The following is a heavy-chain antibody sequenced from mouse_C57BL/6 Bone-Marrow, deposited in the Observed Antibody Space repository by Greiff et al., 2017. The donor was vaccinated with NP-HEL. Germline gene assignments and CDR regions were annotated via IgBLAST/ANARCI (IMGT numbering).Heavy chain of an antibody. CDR1: GYAFTNYL. D-gene: IGHD1-1*01. V-gene: IGHV1-54*01. Sequence: QVQLQPSGAELVRPGTSVKVSCKASGYAFTNYLIEWVKQRPGQGLEWIGVINPGSGGTNYNEKFKGKATLTADKSSSTAYMQLSSLTSEDSAVYFCARYYYGSSPWFAYWGQGTLVTVSA. J-gene: IGHJ3*01. CDR2: INPGSGGT. CDR3: ARYYYGSSPWFAY.